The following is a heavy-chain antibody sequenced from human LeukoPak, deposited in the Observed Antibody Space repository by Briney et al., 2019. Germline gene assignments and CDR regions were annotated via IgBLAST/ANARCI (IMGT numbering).Heavy chain of an antibody. CDR2: INPNSGDT. Sequence: GASVTVSCKASGYTFTGYFIHWVRQAPGQGVEWMGWINPNSGDTNYAQKFQGRVSMTRDTSNRTAYLEVSSLRSHDTAVYYCARVWDLRERPFDYWGQGTLVTVSS. V-gene: IGHV1-2*02. CDR3: ARVWDLRERPFDY. D-gene: IGHD3-16*01. J-gene: IGHJ4*02. CDR1: GYTFTGYF.